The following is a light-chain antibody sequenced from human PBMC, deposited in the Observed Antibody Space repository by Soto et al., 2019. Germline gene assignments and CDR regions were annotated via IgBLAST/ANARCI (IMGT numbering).Light chain of an antibody. Sequence: EIVLTQSPGTLSLSPGERATLSCRASQTVSSNFLAWYQQKPGQAPRVLIYGASIRATGIPDRFSGSGSGTDFNLTISRLEPEDFALYHCQQYGTSPTFGQGTKLEIK. V-gene: IGKV3-20*01. CDR1: QTVSSNF. J-gene: IGKJ2*01. CDR2: GAS. CDR3: QQYGTSPT.